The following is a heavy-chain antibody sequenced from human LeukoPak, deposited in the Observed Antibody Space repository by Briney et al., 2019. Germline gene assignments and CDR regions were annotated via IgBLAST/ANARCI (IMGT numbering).Heavy chain of an antibody. CDR2: INWNGGST. D-gene: IGHD3-3*01. V-gene: IGHV3-20*04. Sequence: GGSLRLSCAASGFTFDDYGLSWVRQAPGKGLEWVSGINWNGGSTGYADSVKGRFTISRDNAKNSLYLQMNSLRAEDTALYYCARTLEWLTYFDYWGQGTLVTVSS. J-gene: IGHJ4*02. CDR3: ARTLEWLTYFDY. CDR1: GFTFDDYG.